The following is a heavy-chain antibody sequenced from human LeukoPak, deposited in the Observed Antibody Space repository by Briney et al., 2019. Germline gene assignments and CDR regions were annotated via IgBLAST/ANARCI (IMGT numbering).Heavy chain of an antibody. J-gene: IGHJ5*02. CDR2: IGSDGSAI. D-gene: IGHD6-19*01. CDR1: GFSFSSYA. V-gene: IGHV3-23*01. CDR3: ARPGLTVAGTRWFDP. Sequence: PGGSRRLSCAASGFSFSSYAMSWVRQSPGKGLEWVSAIGSDGSAIYYADSVKGRFTISRDNYKNTLYLQMDSLRVEDSAVYYCARPGLTVAGTRWFDPWGQGALVTVSS.